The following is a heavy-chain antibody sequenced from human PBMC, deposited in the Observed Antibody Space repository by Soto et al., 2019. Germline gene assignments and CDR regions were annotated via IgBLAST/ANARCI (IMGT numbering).Heavy chain of an antibody. CDR3: ARDGQRGSSKPPYFDY. J-gene: IGHJ4*02. D-gene: IGHD6-6*01. CDR2: IIPISDTT. CDR1: GGTFSSYA. V-gene: IGHV1-69*13. Sequence: ASVKVSCKASGGTFSSYAISWVRQAPGQGLEWMGGIIPISDTTNYAQKFQGRVTITADESTSTAYMELSSLRSEDTAVYYCARDGQRGSSKPPYFDYWGQGTLVTVSS.